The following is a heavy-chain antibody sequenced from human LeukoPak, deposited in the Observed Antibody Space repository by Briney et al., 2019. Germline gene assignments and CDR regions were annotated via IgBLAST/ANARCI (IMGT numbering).Heavy chain of an antibody. CDR1: GFTFGDYA. V-gene: IGHV3-49*03. CDR2: IRSKAYGGTT. J-gene: IGHJ4*02. CDR3: TRKWAYDSSGYYAI. Sequence: PGRSLRLSCTASGFTFGDYAMSWFRQAPGKGLEWVGFIRSKAYGGTTEYAASVKGRFTISRDDSKSIAYLQMNSLKTEDTAVYYCTRKWAYDSSGYYAIWGQGTLVTVSS. D-gene: IGHD3-22*01.